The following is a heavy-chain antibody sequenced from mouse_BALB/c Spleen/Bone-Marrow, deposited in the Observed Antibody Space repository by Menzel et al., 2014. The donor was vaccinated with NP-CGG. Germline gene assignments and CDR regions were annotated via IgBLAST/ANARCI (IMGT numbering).Heavy chain of an antibody. CDR1: GYTFXTYW. Sequence: QVQLQQSGAEPVRPGASVKLSCKASGYTFXTYWMHWVKQRPGQGLEWIGEINPSDGRTNYSEKFKSKATLTVDKSSNTAYMQLNSLTSEDSAVYYCARRDSSGYLSDYWGQGTTLTVSS. CDR3: ARRDSSGYLSDY. D-gene: IGHD3-2*01. CDR2: INPSDGRT. V-gene: IGHV1S81*02. J-gene: IGHJ2*01.